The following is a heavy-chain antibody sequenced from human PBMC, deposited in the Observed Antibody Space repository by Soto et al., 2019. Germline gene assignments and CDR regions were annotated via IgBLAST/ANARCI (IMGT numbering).Heavy chain of an antibody. CDR2: IYYSGST. J-gene: IGHJ3*02. D-gene: IGHD2-15*01. CDR1: GGSISSSSYY. V-gene: IGHV4-39*01. Sequence: SETLSLTCTVSGGSISSSSYYWGWIRQPPGKGLEWIGSIYYSGSTYYNPSLKSRVTISVDTSKNQFSLKLSSVTAADTAVYYCASEEVVVAATEVNAFDIWGQGTMVTVSS. CDR3: ASEEVVVAATEVNAFDI.